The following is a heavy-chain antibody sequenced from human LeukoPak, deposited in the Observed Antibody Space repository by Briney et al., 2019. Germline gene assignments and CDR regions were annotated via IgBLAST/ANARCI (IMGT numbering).Heavy chain of an antibody. CDR3: ARDGVYSYGLLRFDY. CDR1: GYTFTSYG. J-gene: IGHJ4*02. Sequence: ASVKVSCKASGYTFTSYGISWVRQAPGQGLEWMGWSSAYNGNTNYAQKLQGRVTMTTDTSTSTAYMELRSLRSDDTAVYYCARDGVYSYGLLRFDYWGQGTLVTVSS. CDR2: SSAYNGNT. V-gene: IGHV1-18*01. D-gene: IGHD5-18*01.